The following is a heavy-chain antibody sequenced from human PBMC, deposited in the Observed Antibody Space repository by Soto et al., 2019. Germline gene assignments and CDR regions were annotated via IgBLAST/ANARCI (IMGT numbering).Heavy chain of an antibody. CDR2: IYHSGST. CDR1: GGSISSSNW. V-gene: IGHV4-4*02. Sequence: SETLSLTCAVSGGSISSSNWWSWVRQPPGKGLEWIGEIYHSGSTNYNPSLKSRVTISVDKSKNQFSLKLSSVTAADTAVYYCARSSRFVSSSDYWGQGTLVTVYS. D-gene: IGHD6-6*01. CDR3: ARSSRFVSSSDY. J-gene: IGHJ4*02.